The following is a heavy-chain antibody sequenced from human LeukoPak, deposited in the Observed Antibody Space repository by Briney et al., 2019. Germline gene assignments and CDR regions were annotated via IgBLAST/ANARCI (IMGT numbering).Heavy chain of an antibody. CDR2: IWYDGSNK. D-gene: IGHD3-22*01. V-gene: IGHV3-33*01. J-gene: IGHJ1*01. CDR3: ATYSSLNGREFQH. CDR1: GFTFSSYG. Sequence: PGGSLRLSCAASGFTFSSYGMHWVRQAPGKGLEWVAVIWYDGSNKYYADSVKGRFTISRDNSKNTLYLQMDSLRAEDTAVYYCATYSSLNGREFQHRGQGTLVTVSS.